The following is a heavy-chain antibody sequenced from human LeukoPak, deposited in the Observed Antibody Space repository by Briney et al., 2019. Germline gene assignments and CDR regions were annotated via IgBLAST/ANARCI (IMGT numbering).Heavy chain of an antibody. Sequence: GGSLRLSCAASGFIFSGFDMNWVRQAPGKGLEWIAHIGTSVNAIYYADSVKGRLTISRDNARNSLYLQMDSLRVEDTAVYYCARDSVWFGELLNWGQGALVTVSS. CDR2: IGTSVNAI. D-gene: IGHD3-10*01. CDR3: ARDSVWFGELLN. CDR1: GFIFSGFD. J-gene: IGHJ4*02. V-gene: IGHV3-48*03.